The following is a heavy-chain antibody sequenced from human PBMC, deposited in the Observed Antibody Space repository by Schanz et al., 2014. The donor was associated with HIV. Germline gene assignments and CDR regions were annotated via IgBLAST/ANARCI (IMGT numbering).Heavy chain of an antibody. CDR2: ISDTGTTT. CDR3: AREKDLGYSSTLGF. J-gene: IGHJ4*02. V-gene: IGHV3-11*01. CDR1: GFTFNDYY. Sequence: VQLVESGGDLVKPGGSLRLSCAASGFTFNDYYMTWIRQAPGKGLEWVSYISDTGTTTYYADSVNGRFTISRDNAKNSMFLQMNGLRGEDTAVYYCAREKDLGYSSTLGFWGQGTLVTVSS. D-gene: IGHD6-13*01.